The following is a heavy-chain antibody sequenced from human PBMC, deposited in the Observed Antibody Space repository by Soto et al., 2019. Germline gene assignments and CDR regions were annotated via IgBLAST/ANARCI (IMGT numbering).Heavy chain of an antibody. J-gene: IGHJ5*02. CDR2: ISGSGGST. D-gene: IGHD3-22*01. Sequence: EVQLLESGGGLVQPGGSLRLSCAASGFTFSSYAMSWVRQAPGKGLEWVSAISGSGGSTYYADSVKGRFTISSDNSKDTLYLQMNSLRAEDTSVYYCPKDSGYYDSRGYYYKLGCFDPWGQGTLVTVSS. CDR3: PKDSGYYDSRGYYYKLGCFDP. V-gene: IGHV3-23*01. CDR1: GFTFSSYA.